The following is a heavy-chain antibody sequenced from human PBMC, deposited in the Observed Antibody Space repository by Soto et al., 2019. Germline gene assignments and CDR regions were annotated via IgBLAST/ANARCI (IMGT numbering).Heavy chain of an antibody. CDR3: AKDLGYSYGYGPVDY. D-gene: IGHD5-18*01. CDR2: ISGSGGST. J-gene: IGHJ4*02. CDR1: AFTFSSYA. Sequence: EVQLLESGGGLVQPGGSLRLSCAASAFTFSSYAMSWVRQAPGKGLEWVSAISGSGGSTYYADSVKGRFTISRDNSKNTLYLQMNSLRAEDTAVYYCAKDLGYSYGYGPVDYWGQGTLVTVSS. V-gene: IGHV3-23*01.